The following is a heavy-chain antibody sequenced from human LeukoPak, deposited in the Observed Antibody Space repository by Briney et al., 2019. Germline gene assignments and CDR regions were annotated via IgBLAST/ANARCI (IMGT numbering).Heavy chain of an antibody. V-gene: IGHV1-2*02. J-gene: IGHJ4*02. CDR3: ASYPRSIPTPPFDY. CDR1: GYTITSYC. Sequence: ASVKVSCKASGYTITSYCVHWVRQAPGQGLEWMGWINPNNGDTKYAQSFLGRVTMTRDTSTTTAYMELSSLRSDDTAVYFCASYPRSIPTPPFDYWGQGTLVTVSS. CDR2: INPNNGDT. D-gene: IGHD2-21*01.